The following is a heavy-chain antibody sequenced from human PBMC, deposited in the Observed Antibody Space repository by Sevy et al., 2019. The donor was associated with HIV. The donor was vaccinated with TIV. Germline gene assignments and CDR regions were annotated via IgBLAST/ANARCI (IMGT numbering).Heavy chain of an antibody. CDR3: AKGSSYFDN. J-gene: IGHJ4*02. V-gene: IGHV3-30*02. CDR1: GFTFSSYG. Sequence: GGSLRLSCAASGFTFSSYGMRWVRQAPGKGLEWVSFIRYDGGNKDYADSVKGRFTISRDNSKNMLYLQMNSLRAEDTAVYYCAKGSSYFDNWGQGTLVTVSS. D-gene: IGHD6-6*01. CDR2: IRYDGGNK.